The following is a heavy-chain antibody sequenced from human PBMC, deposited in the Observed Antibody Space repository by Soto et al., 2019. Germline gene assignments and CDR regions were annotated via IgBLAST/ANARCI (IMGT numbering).Heavy chain of an antibody. CDR1: GGTFSSYT. V-gene: IGHV1-69*10. D-gene: IGHD2-8*01. CDR2: IIPILGIA. Sequence: ASVKVSCKASGGTFSSYTISWVRQAPGQGLEWMGWIIPILGIANYAQKFQGRVTITADKSTSTAYMELSRLRSDDTAVYYCARDLMDPGAFDIWGQGTMVTVSS. CDR3: ARDLMDPGAFDI. J-gene: IGHJ3*02.